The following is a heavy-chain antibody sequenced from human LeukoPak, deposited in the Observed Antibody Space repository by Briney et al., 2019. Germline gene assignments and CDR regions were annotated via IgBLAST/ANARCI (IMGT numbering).Heavy chain of an antibody. CDR3: ARGIESYGDYGY. CDR1: GGSISGSY. V-gene: IGHV4-59*01. J-gene: IGHJ4*02. CDR2: MYNSGST. Sequence: SETLSLTCTVSGGSISGSYWSWIRQPPGKGLEWIAYMYNSGSTNYNPSLKSRVTISIDTSKNQFSLKLSSLTAADTAIYYCARGIESYGDYGYWGQGVLVTVSS. D-gene: IGHD4-17*01.